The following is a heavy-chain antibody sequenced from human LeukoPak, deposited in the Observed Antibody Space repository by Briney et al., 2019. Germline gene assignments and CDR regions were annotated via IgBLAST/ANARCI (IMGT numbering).Heavy chain of an antibody. V-gene: IGHV3-74*01. CDR2: INNDGSST. CDR3: ATACYNWRIDY. D-gene: IGHD1-20*01. Sequence: GGSLRLSCAASGFTVSGSWIHWVRQAPGRGLLWVSLINNDGSSTTYPDSVKGRFTISRDNAKNTLYLQMNSLRVDDTAMYYCATACYNWRIDYWGQGTLVTVSS. J-gene: IGHJ4*02. CDR1: GFTVSGSW.